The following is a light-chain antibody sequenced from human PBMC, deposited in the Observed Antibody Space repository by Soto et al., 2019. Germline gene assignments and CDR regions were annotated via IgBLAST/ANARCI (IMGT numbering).Light chain of an antibody. CDR3: RQRIN. CDR1: QSVSTY. J-gene: IGKJ5*01. CDR2: DTT. V-gene: IGKV3-11*01. Sequence: VLTQSPVTLSLSPGDRATLSCRASQSVSTYLAWYRQVPGQPPRLLIYDTTNRAAGIPPRFGGSRSVTDFTLTIRSVEPEEFALYNCRQRINFGQGTRLEIK.